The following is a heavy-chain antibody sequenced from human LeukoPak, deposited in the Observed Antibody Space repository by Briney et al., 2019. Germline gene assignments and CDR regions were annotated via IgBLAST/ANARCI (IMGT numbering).Heavy chain of an antibody. D-gene: IGHD2-15*01. V-gene: IGHV3-66*01. CDR1: GFTVSSNY. J-gene: IGHJ3*02. CDR2: IYSGGSA. Sequence: GGSLRLSCAASGFTVSSNYMSWVRQAPGKGLEWVSVIYSGGSAYYADSVKGRFTISRDNSKNTLYLQMNSLRAEDTAVYYCARGWWDIVVVVAATDAFDIWGQGTMVTVSS. CDR3: ARGWWDIVVVVAATDAFDI.